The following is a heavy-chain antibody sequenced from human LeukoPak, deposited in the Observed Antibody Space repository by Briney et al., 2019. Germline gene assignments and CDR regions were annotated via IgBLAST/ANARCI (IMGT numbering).Heavy chain of an antibody. Sequence: GGSLRLSCAASGFTFSNAWMSWVRQAPGKGLEWVSSISSSGMYIFYADSVRGRFTISKDNAKNSVFLQMHSLRAEDTAIYYCTRVSSTRPDNAFDIWGQGTLVTVSS. CDR2: ISSSGMYI. J-gene: IGHJ3*02. CDR1: GFTFSNAW. CDR3: TRVSSTRPDNAFDI. D-gene: IGHD5/OR15-5a*01. V-gene: IGHV3-21*06.